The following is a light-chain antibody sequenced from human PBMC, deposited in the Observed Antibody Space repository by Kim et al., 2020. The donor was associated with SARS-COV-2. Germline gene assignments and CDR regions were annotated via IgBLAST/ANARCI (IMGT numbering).Light chain of an antibody. Sequence: GDRVTLTCRASQSINKWLAWYQQKPGKAPQLLIYDASTLTSGVPSRFSGSGSGTEFTLSISSLQPDDFATYYCQQYDNYPRTFGQGTKVDIK. J-gene: IGKJ1*01. V-gene: IGKV1-5*01. CDR2: DAS. CDR1: QSINKW. CDR3: QQYDNYPRT.